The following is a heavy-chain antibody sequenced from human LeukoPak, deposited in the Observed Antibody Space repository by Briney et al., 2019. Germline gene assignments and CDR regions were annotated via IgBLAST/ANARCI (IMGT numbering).Heavy chain of an antibody. Sequence: SETLSLTCTVSCGYITSFYWTWVRQPPGNGLEWIGNIYYSGSTNYNPSVKSRVTISVDTSNNQFSLKLNSVTAADKAVYYCARVGGGNYYYYGMDVWGQGTTVTVSS. D-gene: IGHD2-15*01. CDR3: ARVGGGNYYYYGMDV. CDR2: IYYSGST. J-gene: IGHJ6*02. V-gene: IGHV4-59*01. CDR1: CGYITSFY.